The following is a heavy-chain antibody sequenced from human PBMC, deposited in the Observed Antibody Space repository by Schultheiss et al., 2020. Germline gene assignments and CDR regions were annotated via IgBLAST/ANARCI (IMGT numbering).Heavy chain of an antibody. CDR2: IYYSGST. D-gene: IGHD2-8*02. J-gene: IGHJ6*04. CDR1: GGSISSGGYY. Sequence: SQPLSLTCTVSGGSISSGGYYWSWIRQHPGKGLEWIGYIYYSGSTYYNPSLKSRVTISVDTSKNQFSLKLSSVTAADTAVYYCASYLTDGGYYYGMDVWGKGTTVTVSS. V-gene: IGHV4-31*03. CDR3: ASYLTDGGYYYGMDV.